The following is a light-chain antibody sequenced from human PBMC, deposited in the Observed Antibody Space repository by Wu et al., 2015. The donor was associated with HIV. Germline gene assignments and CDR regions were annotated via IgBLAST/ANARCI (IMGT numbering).Light chain of an antibody. Sequence: AIQMTQSPSSLSASVGDRVTVTCRASQGIRSDLSWYRQKPGKAPELLIYTASTLQTGVPSRFSGSGSGTDFTLTISSLQPDDSATXHCLQDYEYPRTFGQGTKVSIK. CDR2: TAS. CDR3: LQDYEYPRT. V-gene: IGKV1-6*01. J-gene: IGKJ1*01. CDR1: QGIRSD.